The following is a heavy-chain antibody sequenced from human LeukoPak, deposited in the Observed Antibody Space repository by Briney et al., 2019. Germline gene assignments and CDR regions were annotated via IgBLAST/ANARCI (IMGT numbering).Heavy chain of an antibody. J-gene: IGHJ4*02. D-gene: IGHD6-19*01. CDR2: ISSSSSYI. Sequence: GGSLRLSCAASGFTFSSYSMNWVRQAPGKGLEWVSSISSSSSYIYYADSVKGRFTISRDNAKNSLYLQMNSLRAEDTAVYYCAREGITYSSGWPTTYWGQGTLVTVSS. V-gene: IGHV3-21*01. CDR1: GFTFSSYS. CDR3: AREGITYSSGWPTTY.